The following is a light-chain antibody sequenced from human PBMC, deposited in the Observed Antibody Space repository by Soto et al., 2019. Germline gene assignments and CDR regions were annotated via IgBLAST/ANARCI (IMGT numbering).Light chain of an antibody. Sequence: QSVLTQPASVSGSTGQSITISCTGTSGDVGTYKLVSWYQHHPGKVPRLMIYEGTKRPSGVSDRFSGSKSGNTASLTISGLQAEDEADYYCCSYAGSSTFVVFGGGTKLTVL. CDR3: CSYAGSSTFVV. V-gene: IGLV2-23*03. J-gene: IGLJ2*01. CDR1: SGDVGTYKL. CDR2: EGT.